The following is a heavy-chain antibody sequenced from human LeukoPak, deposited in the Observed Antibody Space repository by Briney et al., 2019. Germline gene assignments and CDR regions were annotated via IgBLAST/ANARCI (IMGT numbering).Heavy chain of an antibody. CDR3: ARGRRGSSSLDY. CDR2: ISSSGGST. Sequence: PGGSLRLSCAASGFTFSSFAMSWVHQAPGKGLEWVSPISSSGGSTYYADSVKGRFTISRDNSKNTLYLQMNSLRAEDTAVYYCARGRRGSSSLDYWGQGTLVTVSS. J-gene: IGHJ4*02. CDR1: GFTFSSFA. D-gene: IGHD6-6*01. V-gene: IGHV3-23*01.